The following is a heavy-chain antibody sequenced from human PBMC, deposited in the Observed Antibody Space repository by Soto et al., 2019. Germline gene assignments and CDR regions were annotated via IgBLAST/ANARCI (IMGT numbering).Heavy chain of an antibody. CDR1: GFTFSSYA. V-gene: IGHV3-23*01. CDR2: ISGSGGST. Sequence: GGSLRLSCAASGFTFSSYAMSWVRQAPGKGLEWVSAISGSGGSTYYADSVKGRFTISRDNAKNTLYLQMNRLRAEDTALYHCARTRYGSGSYYPIYYYYYYMDVWGKGTTLTVSS. J-gene: IGHJ6*03. D-gene: IGHD3-10*01. CDR3: ARTRYGSGSYYPIYYYYYYMDV.